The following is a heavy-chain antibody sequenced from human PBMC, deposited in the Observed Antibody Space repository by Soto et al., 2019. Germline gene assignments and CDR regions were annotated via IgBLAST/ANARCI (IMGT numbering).Heavy chain of an antibody. J-gene: IGHJ4*02. CDR2: INPSGGST. Sequence: ASVKVSCKASGYTFTSYYMHWVRQAPGQGLEWMGIINPSGGSTSYAQKFQGRVTMTRDTSTSTVYMELNSLRAEDTAVYYCAKVVGARMGYFDYWGQGTLVTVSS. CDR1: GYTFTSYY. V-gene: IGHV1-46*01. D-gene: IGHD1-26*01. CDR3: AKVVGARMGYFDY.